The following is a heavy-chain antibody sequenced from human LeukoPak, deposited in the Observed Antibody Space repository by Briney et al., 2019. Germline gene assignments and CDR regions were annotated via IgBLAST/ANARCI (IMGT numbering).Heavy chain of an antibody. J-gene: IGHJ5*02. CDR3: ARDPSVVSEAVNWFDP. V-gene: IGHV3-21*01. Sequence: GGSLRLSCAASGFTFSYYSMNWVRQAPGKGLEWVSSISGSSGNIYYADSVKGRFTISRDNAKNSLSLQMNSLRAEDTAVYYCARDPSVVSEAVNWFDPWGQGILVTVSS. CDR1: GFTFSYYS. CDR2: ISGSSGNI. D-gene: IGHD6-13*01.